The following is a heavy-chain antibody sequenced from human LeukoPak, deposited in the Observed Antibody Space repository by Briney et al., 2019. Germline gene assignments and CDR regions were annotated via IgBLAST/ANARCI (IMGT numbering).Heavy chain of an antibody. J-gene: IGHJ4*02. V-gene: IGHV4-59*01. CDR2: IYYSGST. CDR1: GGSISSYY. Sequence: PSETLSLTCTVSGGSISSYYWSWIRQPPGKGLEWIGYIYYSGSTNYNPSLKSRVTISVDTSKNQFSLKLSSVTAADTAVYYCARTAGAAAGTRRFDYWGQGTLVTVSS. D-gene: IGHD6-13*01. CDR3: ARTAGAAAGTRRFDY.